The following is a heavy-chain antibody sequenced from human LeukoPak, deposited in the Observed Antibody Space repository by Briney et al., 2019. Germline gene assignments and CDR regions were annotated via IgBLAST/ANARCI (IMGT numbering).Heavy chain of an antibody. CDR3: ATSRYSSSWAPRGG. V-gene: IGHV3-21*01. Sequence: GGSLRLSCAASGFTFSSYSMNWVRQAPGKGLEWVSSISSSSSYIYYADSVKGRFTISRDNAKNSLYLQMNSLRAEATAVYYCATSRYSSSWAPRGGWGQGTLVTVSS. CDR1: GFTFSSYS. CDR2: ISSSSSYI. J-gene: IGHJ4*02. D-gene: IGHD6-13*01.